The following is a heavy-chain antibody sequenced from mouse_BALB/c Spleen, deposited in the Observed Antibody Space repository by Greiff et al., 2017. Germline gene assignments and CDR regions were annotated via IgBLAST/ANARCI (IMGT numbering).Heavy chain of an antibody. CDR2: IDPSDSYT. CDR3: ASLVGRRAWFAY. V-gene: IGHV1-69*02. CDR1: GYTFTSYW. Sequence: QVQLKQPGAELVKPGASVKLSCKASGYTFTSYWMHWVKQRPGQGLEWIGEIDPSDSYTNYNQKFKGKATLTVDKSSSTAYMQLSSLTSEDSAVYYCASLVGRRAWFAYWGQGTLVTVAA. J-gene: IGHJ3*01. D-gene: IGHD4-1*01.